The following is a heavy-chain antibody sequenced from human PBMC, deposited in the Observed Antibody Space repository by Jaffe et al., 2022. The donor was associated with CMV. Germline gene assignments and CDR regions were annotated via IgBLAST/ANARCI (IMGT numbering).Heavy chain of an antibody. V-gene: IGHV4-59*01. CDR1: GGSISSFY. D-gene: IGHD2-2*01. CDR3: ARGKYAVY. J-gene: IGHJ4*02. Sequence: QVQLQESGPGLVKPSETLSLTCTVSGGSISSFYWSWIRQPPGKGLEWIGYMYYNGNTNYNPSLKSRVTISIDTSKNQFSLNLSSVTAADTAVYYCARGKYAVYWGQGTLVTVSS. CDR2: MYYNGNT.